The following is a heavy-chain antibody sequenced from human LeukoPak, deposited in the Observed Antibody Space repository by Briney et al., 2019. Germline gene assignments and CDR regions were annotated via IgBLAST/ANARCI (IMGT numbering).Heavy chain of an antibody. Sequence: GGSLRVSCAGSGYTFSNYAMHWVRQAPGKGLKYVSAISNHGSHTYYANSVKGRFTISRDNSKNTLYLQMGSLRAEDMAVYYSARVGDLNYFDYWGQGTLVTVSS. CDR3: ARVGDLNYFDY. CDR1: GYTFSNYA. J-gene: IGHJ4*02. V-gene: IGHV3-64*01. D-gene: IGHD3-16*01. CDR2: ISNHGSHT.